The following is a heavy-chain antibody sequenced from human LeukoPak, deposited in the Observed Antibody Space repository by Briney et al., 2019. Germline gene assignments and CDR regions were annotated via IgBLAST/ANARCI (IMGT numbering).Heavy chain of an antibody. Sequence: SETLSLTCTVSGGSLSSSSYYWVWIRQPPGKGREWVGSIYYSGSTYYNPSLQSRVTISVAKSKNQLSLKLSSVTAADTAVYYCARRSGSYYDYWGQGTLVTVSS. CDR3: ARRSGSYYDY. V-gene: IGHV4-39*01. CDR1: GGSLSSSSYY. D-gene: IGHD1-26*01. CDR2: IYYSGST. J-gene: IGHJ4*02.